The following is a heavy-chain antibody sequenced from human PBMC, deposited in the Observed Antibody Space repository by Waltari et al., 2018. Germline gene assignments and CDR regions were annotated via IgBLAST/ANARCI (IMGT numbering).Heavy chain of an antibody. CDR3: ARDLGAMKVTSALEI. Sequence: QVQLVQSGAEVKRPGSSVTVSCRASGGIFTNYAISWVRQAPGQGLEWMGGIIPIFGTANSAQKFQGRLTITSDESTSTAYMELSSPRPEDTAVYFCARDLGAMKVTSALEIWGQGTRVTVSS. V-gene: IGHV1-69*05. CDR2: IIPIFGTA. CDR1: GGIFTNYA. J-gene: IGHJ3*02. D-gene: IGHD3-10*01.